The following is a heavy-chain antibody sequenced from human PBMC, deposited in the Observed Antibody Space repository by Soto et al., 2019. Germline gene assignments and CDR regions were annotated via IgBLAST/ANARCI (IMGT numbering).Heavy chain of an antibody. CDR3: AKALTGDYFDY. Sequence: GGSLRLSCAASGFTFDDYAMHWVRQAPGKGLEWVSGISWNSGSIGYADSVKGRFTISRDNAKNSLYLQMNSLRAEDTALYYCAKALTGDYFDYWGQGTLVTVSS. CDR2: ISWNSGSI. J-gene: IGHJ4*02. D-gene: IGHD7-27*01. CDR1: GFTFDDYA. V-gene: IGHV3-9*01.